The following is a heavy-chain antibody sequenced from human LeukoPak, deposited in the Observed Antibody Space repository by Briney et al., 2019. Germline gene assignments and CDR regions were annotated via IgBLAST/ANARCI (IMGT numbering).Heavy chain of an antibody. CDR1: RFIFKNYA. CDR3: ASDGGFGWSCNDN. Sequence: GGSLRLSCAASRFIFKNYALQWLRQAPGKGPEYVSGISGDGSIRYYTSSVEGRFTISRYNSKNTLYLHMGSLTDENTAKYCGASDGGFGWSCNDNWGQGILVTVSS. J-gene: IGHJ4*02. CDR2: ISGDGSIR. V-gene: IGHV3-64*01. D-gene: IGHD6-19*01.